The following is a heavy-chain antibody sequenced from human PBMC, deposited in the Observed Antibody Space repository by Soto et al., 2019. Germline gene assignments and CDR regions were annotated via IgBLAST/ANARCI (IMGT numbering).Heavy chain of an antibody. CDR1: GFTFSSDS. CDR2: ISSSSSYI. D-gene: IGHD3-10*01. Sequence: GGSLRLSCAASGFTFSSDSMNWVRQAPGKGLEWVSSISSSSSYIYYADSVKGRFTISRDNAKNSLYLQMNSLRAEDTAVYYCARDIYGSGSYYYYYYMDVWGKGTTVTVSS. V-gene: IGHV3-21*01. J-gene: IGHJ6*03. CDR3: ARDIYGSGSYYYYYYMDV.